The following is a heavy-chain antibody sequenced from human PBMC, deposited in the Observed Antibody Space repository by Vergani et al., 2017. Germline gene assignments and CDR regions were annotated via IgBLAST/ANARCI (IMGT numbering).Heavy chain of an antibody. V-gene: IGHV3-23*01. D-gene: IGHD5-12*01. CDR2: ISGSGGST. J-gene: IGHJ6*02. CDR1: GFTFNHYA. Sequence: EVQLLESGGDLVQPGGSLRLSCAASGFTFNHYAMNWVRQAPGKGLEWVSGISGSGGSTYYAGSVKGRFTISRDSSKNTLYLQMNRLSAGDTAVYYWAKAKPRNSGYDYLYYYHAMDVGGQGTTVTVSS. CDR3: AKAKPRNSGYDYLYYYHAMDV.